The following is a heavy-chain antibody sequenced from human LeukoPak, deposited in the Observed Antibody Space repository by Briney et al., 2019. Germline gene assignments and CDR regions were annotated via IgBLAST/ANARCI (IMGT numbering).Heavy chain of an antibody. D-gene: IGHD6-13*01. V-gene: IGHV3-21*01. Sequence: GGSLRLSCAASGFTFSSYAMSWVRQAPGKGLEWVSSISSSSSYIYYADSVKGRFTISRDNAKNSLYLQMNSLRAEDTAVYYCARVFPTRYSSYYMDVWGKGTTVTVSS. CDR1: GFTFSSYA. CDR2: ISSSSSYI. CDR3: ARVFPTRYSSYYMDV. J-gene: IGHJ6*03.